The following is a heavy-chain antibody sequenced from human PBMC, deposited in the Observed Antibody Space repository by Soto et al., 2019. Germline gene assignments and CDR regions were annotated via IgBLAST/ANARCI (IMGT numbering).Heavy chain of an antibody. CDR3: AALGYCSGGSCYGFSDY. Sequence: ASVKVSCKASGGTFSSYTISWVRQAPGQGLEWMGRIIPILGIANYAQKFQGRVTITADKSTSTAYMELSSLRSEDTAVYYCAALGYCSGGSCYGFSDYWGQGTLVNVSS. J-gene: IGHJ4*02. V-gene: IGHV1-69*02. CDR1: GGTFSSYT. CDR2: IIPILGIA. D-gene: IGHD2-15*01.